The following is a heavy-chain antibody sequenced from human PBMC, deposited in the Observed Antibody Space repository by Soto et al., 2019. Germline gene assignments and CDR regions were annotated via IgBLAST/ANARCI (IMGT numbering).Heavy chain of an antibody. CDR2: IGAGGDST. CDR1: GFTFSSYA. V-gene: IGHV3-23*01. J-gene: IGHJ4*02. Sequence: VQLLESGGGFVQPGGSLRLSCAAAGFTFSSYAMSWVRQAPGKGLERVSAIGAGGDSTYYADSMKGRFIISRDNSKNTLYLQMNSLRADDTAVYYCAQGMAPLDYWGQGTLVTVSS. CDR3: AQGMAPLDY. D-gene: IGHD5-12*01.